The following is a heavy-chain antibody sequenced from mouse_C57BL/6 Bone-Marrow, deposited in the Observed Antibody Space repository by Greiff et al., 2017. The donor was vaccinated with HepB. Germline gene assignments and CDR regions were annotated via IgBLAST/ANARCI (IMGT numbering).Heavy chain of an antibody. CDR2: IYPRSGNT. V-gene: IGHV1-81*01. D-gene: IGHD4-1*01. Sequence: VQLKESGAELARPGASVKLSCKASGYTFTSYGISWVKQRTGQGLEWIGEIYPRSGNTYYNEKFKGKATLTADKSSSTAYMELRSLTSEDSAVYFCARLGRRFAYWGQGTLVTVSA. CDR1: GYTFTSYG. CDR3: ARLGRRFAY. J-gene: IGHJ3*01.